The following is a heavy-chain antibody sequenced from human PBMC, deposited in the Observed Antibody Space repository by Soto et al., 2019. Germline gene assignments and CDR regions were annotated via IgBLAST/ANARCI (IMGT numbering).Heavy chain of an antibody. Sequence: GESLKISCAASGFTFSSYAMSWVRQAPGKGLEWVSAISGSGGSTYYADSVKGRFTISRDNSKNTLYLQMNSLRAEDTAVYYCALLVLLWFGESHYWGQGTLVTVSS. V-gene: IGHV3-23*01. CDR3: ALLVLLWFGESHY. J-gene: IGHJ4*02. D-gene: IGHD3-10*01. CDR2: ISGSGGST. CDR1: GFTFSSYA.